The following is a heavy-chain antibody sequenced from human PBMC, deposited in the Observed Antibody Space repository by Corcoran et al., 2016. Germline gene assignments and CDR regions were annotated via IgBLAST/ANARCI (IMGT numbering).Heavy chain of an antibody. CDR3: ANTNGGVDY. CDR2: ISSSSSTI. D-gene: IGHD2-8*01. CDR1: GFTFSSYS. V-gene: IGHV3-48*04. Sequence: EVQLVESGGGLVQPGGSLRLSCAASGFTFSSYSMNWVRQAPGKGLEWVSYISSSSSTIYYADSVKGRFTISRDNAKNSLYLQMNRLRAEDTAVYYCANTNGGVDYWGQGTLVTVSS. J-gene: IGHJ4*02.